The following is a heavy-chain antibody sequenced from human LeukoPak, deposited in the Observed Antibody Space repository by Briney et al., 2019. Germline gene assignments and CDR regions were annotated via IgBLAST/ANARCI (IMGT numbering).Heavy chain of an antibody. J-gene: IGHJ5*02. V-gene: IGHV3-23*01. Sequence: QSGGSLRLSCAASGFTFSSYAMSWVRQAPGKGLEWVSAISGSGGSTYYADSVKGRFTISRDNSKNTLYLQMNSLRAEDTAVYYCAKDPDYDSSGYNNWFDPWGRGTLVTVSS. CDR2: ISGSGGST. D-gene: IGHD3-22*01. CDR1: GFTFSSYA. CDR3: AKDPDYDSSGYNNWFDP.